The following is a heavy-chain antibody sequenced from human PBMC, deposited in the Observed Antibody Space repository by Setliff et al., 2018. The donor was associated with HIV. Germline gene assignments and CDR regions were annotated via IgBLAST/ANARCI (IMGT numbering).Heavy chain of an antibody. Sequence: SGPTLVNPTQTLTLTCTFSGLSLSTSGVGVGWIRQSPGKALEWLAFIYWNNNKHYSTSLKSRLTVTKDTSKNRVVLTMTNMDPVDTAAYYCAYSGRQLRGPYFDFWGQGTPVTVSS. D-gene: IGHD1-1*01. CDR2: IYWNNNK. J-gene: IGHJ4*02. V-gene: IGHV2-5*01. CDR1: GLSLSTSGVG. CDR3: AYSGRQLRGPYFDF.